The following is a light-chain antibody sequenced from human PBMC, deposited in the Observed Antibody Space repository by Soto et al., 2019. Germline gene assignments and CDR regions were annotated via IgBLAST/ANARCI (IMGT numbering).Light chain of an antibody. J-gene: IGLJ1*01. CDR2: GVS. Sequence: QSVLTQPASVSGSPGQSITISCTGTTSYVSIYNYVSWYQQHPGKAPKLMIYGVSNRPSGVSNRFSGAKSGHTASLTISGLQVEDEADYYCCSYTSSTNYVFGPGTKVTVL. CDR3: CSYTSSTNYV. CDR1: TSYVSIYNY. V-gene: IGLV2-14*01.